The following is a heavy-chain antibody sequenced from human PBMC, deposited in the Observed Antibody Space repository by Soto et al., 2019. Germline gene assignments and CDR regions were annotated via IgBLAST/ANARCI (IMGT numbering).Heavy chain of an antibody. CDR2: INHSGST. Sequence: TSETLSLTCAVYGGSFSGYYWSWIRQPPGKGLEWIGEINHSGSTNYNPSLKSRVTISVDTSKNQFSLKLSSVTAADTAVYYCARFRGIIVVGSYGMDVWGQGTTVTVSS. D-gene: IGHD2-15*01. V-gene: IGHV4-34*01. J-gene: IGHJ6*02. CDR3: ARFRGIIVVGSYGMDV. CDR1: GGSFSGYY.